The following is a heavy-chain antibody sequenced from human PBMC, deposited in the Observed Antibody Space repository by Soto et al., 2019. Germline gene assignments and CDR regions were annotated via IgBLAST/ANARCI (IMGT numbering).Heavy chain of an antibody. D-gene: IGHD6-6*01. CDR1: GFIFKNYA. CDR2: ITRDGYNK. Sequence: SRRLSCAGSGFIFKNYALNWVRQAPGKGLEWVASITRDGYNKYYADSVKGRFTISRDNSRDTLSLQMTALTIEDSSVYYCTKSSGGSSSVGMDYWGQGTRVTVSS. J-gene: IGHJ4*02. CDR3: TKSSGGSSSVGMDY. V-gene: IGHV3-30*04.